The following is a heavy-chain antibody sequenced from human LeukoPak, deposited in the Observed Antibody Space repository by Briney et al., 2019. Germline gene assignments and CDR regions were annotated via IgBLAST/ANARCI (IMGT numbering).Heavy chain of an antibody. Sequence: GGSLRLSCAASGFTFSGYAMSWVRQAPGKGLEWVSAISGSGGSTYYADSVKGRFTISRDNSKNTLYLQMNSLRAEDTAVYYCAKDCSSTSCYGGWGKGTTVTVSS. CDR2: ISGSGGST. CDR3: AKDCSSTSCYGG. J-gene: IGHJ6*04. V-gene: IGHV3-23*01. CDR1: GFTFSGYA. D-gene: IGHD2-2*01.